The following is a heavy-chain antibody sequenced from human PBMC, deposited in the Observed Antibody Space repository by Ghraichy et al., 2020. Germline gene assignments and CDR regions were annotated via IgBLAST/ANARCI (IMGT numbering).Heavy chain of an antibody. J-gene: IGHJ6*02. V-gene: IGHV4-4*02. D-gene: IGHD3-10*01. CDR2: IYHTGST. CDR1: GGSISNSNW. Sequence: SETLSLTCTVSGGSISNSNWWSWVRQPPGKGLEWIGDIYHTGSTYFNPSLKSRVTISVDKSKNYFSLKVTSVTAADTAVYYCARDMRYYGSGTYLLHGMDVWGQGTTVTVSS. CDR3: ARDMRYYGSGTYLLHGMDV.